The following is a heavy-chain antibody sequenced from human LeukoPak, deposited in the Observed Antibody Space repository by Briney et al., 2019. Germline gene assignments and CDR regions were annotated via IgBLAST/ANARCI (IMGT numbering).Heavy chain of an antibody. D-gene: IGHD6-6*01. V-gene: IGHV3-74*01. J-gene: IGHJ4*02. CDR2: INSDGSIT. Sequence: HPGGSLRLSCAASGFTFSNYWMHWVRQAPGKGLVCVSRINSDGSITNYADSVKGRFTVSRNNAKNTLYLQMNSLGAEDTAVYYCARTAYSTSSLGFWGQGTLVTVSS. CDR1: GFTFSNYW. CDR3: ARTAYSTSSLGF.